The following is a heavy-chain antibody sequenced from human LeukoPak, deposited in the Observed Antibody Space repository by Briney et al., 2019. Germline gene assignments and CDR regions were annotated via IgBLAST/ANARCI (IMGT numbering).Heavy chain of an antibody. Sequence: PSQTLSLTCTVSGGSISSGGYYWSWIRQHPGKGLEWIGYIYYSGSTNYNPSLKSRVTISVDTSKNQFSLKLSSVTAADTAVYYCARDLGPYSSSRSPYYYYGMDVWGQGTTVTVSS. CDR2: IYYSGST. CDR1: GGSISSGGYY. V-gene: IGHV4-31*03. J-gene: IGHJ6*02. D-gene: IGHD6-6*01. CDR3: ARDLGPYSSSRSPYYYYGMDV.